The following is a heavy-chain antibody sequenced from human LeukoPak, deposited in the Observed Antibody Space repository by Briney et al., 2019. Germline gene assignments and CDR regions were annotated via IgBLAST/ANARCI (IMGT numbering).Heavy chain of an antibody. J-gene: IGHJ3*02. CDR1: GYTFTGYY. D-gene: IGHD3-22*01. CDR3: ARDYRSTYYYDSSGYAPYAFDI. V-gene: IGHV1-2*04. CDR2: INPNSGGT. Sequence: ASVKVSCKASGYTFTGYYMHWVRQAPGQGLEWMGWINPNSGGTNYAQKFQGWVTMTRDTSISTAYMELSRLRSDDTAVYYCARDYRSTYYYDSSGYAPYAFDIWGQGTMVTVSS.